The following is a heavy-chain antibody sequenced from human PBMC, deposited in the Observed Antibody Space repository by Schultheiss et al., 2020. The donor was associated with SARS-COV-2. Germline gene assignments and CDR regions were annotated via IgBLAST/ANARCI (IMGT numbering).Heavy chain of an antibody. Sequence: GGSLRLSCAASGFTFSNAWMSWVRQAPGKGLEWVGRIKSKTDGGTTDYAAPVKGRFTISRDDSKNTLYLQMNSLKTENTAVYYCARVQAYYDILTGYSTPYYFDYWGQGTLVTVSS. CDR2: IKSKTDGGTT. CDR1: GFTFSNAW. V-gene: IGHV3-15*01. D-gene: IGHD3-9*01. CDR3: ARVQAYYDILTGYSTPYYFDY. J-gene: IGHJ4*02.